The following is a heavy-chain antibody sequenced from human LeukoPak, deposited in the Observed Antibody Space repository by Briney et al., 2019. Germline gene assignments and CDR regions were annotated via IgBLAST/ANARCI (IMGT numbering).Heavy chain of an antibody. D-gene: IGHD6-19*01. CDR2: INPNSGGT. J-gene: IGHJ6*02. CDR3: ARAYSSGWSRNYYYYGMDV. Sequence: GASVKVSCKASGYIFTDYYMHWVRQAPGQELGWMGRINPNSGGTNYAQKFQGRVTMTRNTSISTAYMELSSLRSEDTAVYYCARAYSSGWSRNYYYYGMDVWGQGTTVTVSS. V-gene: IGHV1/OR15-1*04. CDR1: GYIFTDYY.